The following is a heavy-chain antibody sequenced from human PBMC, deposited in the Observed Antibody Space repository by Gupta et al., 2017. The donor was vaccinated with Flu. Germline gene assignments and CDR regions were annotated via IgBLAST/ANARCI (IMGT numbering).Heavy chain of an antibody. Sequence: RQVPGKGLEGVAALSYDGSEKYYPDSLKGRFTVSRDNSKDTVYLQMNSLRGEDTAVYYCAKDSGHDSGYALDFWGQGTLVTVSS. V-gene: IGHV3-30*18. CDR2: LSYDGSEK. CDR3: AKDSGHDSGYALDF. J-gene: IGHJ4*02. D-gene: IGHD5-12*01.